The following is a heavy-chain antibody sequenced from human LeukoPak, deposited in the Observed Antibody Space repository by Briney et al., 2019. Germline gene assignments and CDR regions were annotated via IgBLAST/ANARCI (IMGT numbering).Heavy chain of an antibody. CDR3: ARDLEYYYGSGSYYSH. CDR1: GFTFSSYS. J-gene: IGHJ4*02. Sequence: GGSLRLSCAASGFTFSSYSVNWVRQAPGKGLEWVSSISSSSSYIYYADSVKGRFTISRDNAKNSLYLQMNSLRAEDTAVYYCARDLEYYYGSGSYYSHWGQGTLVTVSS. D-gene: IGHD3-10*01. V-gene: IGHV3-21*01. CDR2: ISSSSSYI.